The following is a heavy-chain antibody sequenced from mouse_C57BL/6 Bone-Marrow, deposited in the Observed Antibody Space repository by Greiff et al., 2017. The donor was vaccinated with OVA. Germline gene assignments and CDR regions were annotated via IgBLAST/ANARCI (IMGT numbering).Heavy chain of an antibody. CDR1: GFNIKDYY. V-gene: IGHV14-2*01. J-gene: IGHJ4*01. CDR3: ARIEAMDY. Sequence: VQLQQSGAELVKPGASVKLSCTASGFNIKDYYMHWVKQRTEQGLEWIGRIDPEDGETKYAPKFPGKATLTADTSSNTAYLQLSSLTSEDTAVYYCARIEAMDYWGQGTSVTVSS. CDR2: IDPEDGET.